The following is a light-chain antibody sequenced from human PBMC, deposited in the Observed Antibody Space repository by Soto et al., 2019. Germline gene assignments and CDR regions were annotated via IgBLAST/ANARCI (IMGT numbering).Light chain of an antibody. V-gene: IGKV3-20*01. CDR1: QSVSSSY. Sequence: EIVLTQSPGTLSLSPGERATLSCRASQSVSSSYLAWYQQKPGQAPRFLIYGASSRATGITDRFSGSGSGTDFTLPISSLEPEDFAVYYCQQYGSSPPFTFGPGTKVDIK. CDR3: QQYGSSPPFT. CDR2: GAS. J-gene: IGKJ3*01.